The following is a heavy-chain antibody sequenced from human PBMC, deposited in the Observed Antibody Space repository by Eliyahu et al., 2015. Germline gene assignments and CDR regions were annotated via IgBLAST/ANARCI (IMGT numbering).Heavy chain of an antibody. CDR3: ARDGNDYGDQGAFDI. J-gene: IGHJ3*02. Sequence: EVQLVESGGGLVQPGGSLRLSCAASGFTFSSYAMHWVRQAPGKGLEYVSAISSNGGSTYYANSVKGRFTISRDNSKNTLYLQMGSLRAEDMAVYYCARDGNDYGDQGAFDIWGQGTMVTVSS. D-gene: IGHD4-17*01. V-gene: IGHV3-64*01. CDR1: GFTFSSYA. CDR2: ISSNGGST.